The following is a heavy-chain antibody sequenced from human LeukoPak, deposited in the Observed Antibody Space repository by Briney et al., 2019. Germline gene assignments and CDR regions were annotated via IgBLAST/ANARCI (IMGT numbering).Heavy chain of an antibody. CDR2: IYYSGST. J-gene: IGHJ4*02. CDR1: GGSISRSSYY. V-gene: IGHV4-39*01. Sequence: SETLSLTCTVSGGSISRSSYYWGWIRQPPGKGLEWIGSIYYSGSTYYNPSLKSRVTISVDTSKNQFSLKLSSVTAADTAVYYCARQSLYYGSGSLDYWGQGTLVTVSS. D-gene: IGHD3-10*01. CDR3: ARQSLYYGSGSLDY.